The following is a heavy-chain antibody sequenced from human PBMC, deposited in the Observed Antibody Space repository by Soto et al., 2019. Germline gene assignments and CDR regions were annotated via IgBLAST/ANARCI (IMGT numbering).Heavy chain of an antibody. V-gene: IGHV4-31*01. CDR3: ASVLAVAGYYFDY. CDR1: GGSISSGGYY. Sequence: QVQLQESGPGLVKPSQTLSLTCTVSGGSISSGGYYWSWIRQHPGKGLEWIGYIYYSGSTYYNPSLKSLVTLSVDTSKKQCSLKLSSVTAADTAVYYCASVLAVAGYYFDYWGQGTLVTVSS. CDR2: IYYSGST. J-gene: IGHJ4*02. D-gene: IGHD6-19*01.